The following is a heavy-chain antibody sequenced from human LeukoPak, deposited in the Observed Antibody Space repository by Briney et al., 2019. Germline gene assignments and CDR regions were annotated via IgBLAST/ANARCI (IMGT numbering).Heavy chain of an antibody. CDR3: ARHPGRYATSDY. Sequence: GESLKISCKGSGYTFTDYWIGWVRQMPGKGLEYMGVIYPGDSDTRYSPPFQGQVSISADKSISTAYLQWSSLKASDTAIYYCARHPGRYATSDYWGQGTLVTVSS. CDR1: GYTFTDYW. CDR2: IYPGDSDT. J-gene: IGHJ4*02. D-gene: IGHD3-9*01. V-gene: IGHV5-51*01.